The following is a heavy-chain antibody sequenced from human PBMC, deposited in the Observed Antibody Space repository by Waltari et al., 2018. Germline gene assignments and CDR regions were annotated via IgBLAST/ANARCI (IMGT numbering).Heavy chain of an antibody. Sequence: QLQLQESGPGLVKPSETLCLTCTVSGGSISSSSYYWGWIRAPPGRGVGWSGSIYYSGGTSYNPSLKSRVTISVDTSKNQFSLQLRSVIAADTAVYYCARERGLTYYYGMDVWGQGTTVTVSS. V-gene: IGHV4-39*07. CDR1: GGSISSSSYY. D-gene: IGHD3-10*01. CDR3: ARERGLTYYYGMDV. CDR2: IYYSGGT. J-gene: IGHJ6*02.